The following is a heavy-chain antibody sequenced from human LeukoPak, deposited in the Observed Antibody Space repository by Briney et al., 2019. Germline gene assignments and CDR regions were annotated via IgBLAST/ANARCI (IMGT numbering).Heavy chain of an antibody. V-gene: IGHV4-39*07. D-gene: IGHD3-3*01. CDR3: ARGHYDWLSDY. J-gene: IGHJ4*02. Sequence: SETLSLTCTVSGGSISRGSYYWGWIRQPPGKGLEWIGSIYYSGSTYYNPSLKSRVTISVDTSKNQFSLKLSSVTAADTAVYYCARGHYDWLSDYWGQGTLVTVSS. CDR1: GGSISRGSYY. CDR2: IYYSGST.